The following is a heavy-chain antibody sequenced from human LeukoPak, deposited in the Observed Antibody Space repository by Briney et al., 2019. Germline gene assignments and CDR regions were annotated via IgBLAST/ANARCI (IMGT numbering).Heavy chain of an antibody. CDR2: ISAFTGNT. J-gene: IGHJ4*02. V-gene: IGHV1-18*01. CDR1: GYTFTSYG. Sequence: ASVKVSCKASGYTFTSYGISWVRQAPGEGLEWMGWISAFTGNTNYAQKLQGRVTMTTDTSTSTAYMELRSLRSDDTAVYYCAREVSTLFDYWGQGTLVTVSS. D-gene: IGHD5/OR15-5a*01. CDR3: AREVSTLFDY.